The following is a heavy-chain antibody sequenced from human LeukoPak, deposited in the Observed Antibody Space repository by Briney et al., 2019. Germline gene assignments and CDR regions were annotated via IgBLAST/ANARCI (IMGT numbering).Heavy chain of an antibody. CDR3: ARRSGEGYFDY. CDR1: GFTFSSYE. CDR2: ISSSGSTI. J-gene: IGHJ4*02. V-gene: IGHV3-48*03. Sequence: QSGGSLRLSCAASGFTFSSYEMNWVRQAPGKGLEWVSYISSSGSTIYYADSVKGRFSISRDDSKNTLYFQMNSLRAEDTAVYYCARRSGEGYFDYWGQGTLVTVSS. D-gene: IGHD1-26*01.